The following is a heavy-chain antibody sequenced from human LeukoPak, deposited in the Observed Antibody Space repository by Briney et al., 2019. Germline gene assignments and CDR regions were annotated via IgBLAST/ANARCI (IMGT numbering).Heavy chain of an antibody. CDR2: VSNIDDKT. D-gene: IGHD1-1*01. CDR3: AKATGTLGN. Sequence: GGSLRLSCAASGFTFSSYAMSWVRQAPGKGLEWASTVSNIDDKTYYADSVKGRFTISRDNSKNTLYLHMNSLTAEDTAIYYCAKATGTLGNWGQGTLVTVSS. J-gene: IGHJ4*02. CDR1: GFTFSSYA. V-gene: IGHV3-23*01.